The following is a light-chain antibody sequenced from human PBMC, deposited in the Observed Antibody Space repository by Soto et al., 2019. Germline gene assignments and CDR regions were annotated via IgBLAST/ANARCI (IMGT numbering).Light chain of an antibody. CDR2: AAS. CDR1: QGISSY. V-gene: IGKV1-39*01. Sequence: DIRMTQSPSSLSASVGDRVTITCRASQGISSYLTWYQQKPGKAPKLLIYAASSLQSGVPSRFSGSGSGTAFTLTISSLQSEDFAAYYCQQSYSTPYTFGQGTKLEIK. J-gene: IGKJ2*01. CDR3: QQSYSTPYT.